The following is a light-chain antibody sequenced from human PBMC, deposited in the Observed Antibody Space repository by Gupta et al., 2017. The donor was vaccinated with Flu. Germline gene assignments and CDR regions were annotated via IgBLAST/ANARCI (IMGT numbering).Light chain of an antibody. Sequence: QPVLTQPLSAAGAPGQTGTISSTGSTSNIVAGYDVHWYQQLPGTAPKLLVYGNNNRPSGVPDRFSGSKSGTSASLTITGLQAGDEADYYCQSCDSSLGDWVFGGGTKLTVL. CDR2: GNN. V-gene: IGLV1-40*01. CDR3: QSCDSSLGDWV. J-gene: IGLJ3*02. CDR1: TSNIVAGYD.